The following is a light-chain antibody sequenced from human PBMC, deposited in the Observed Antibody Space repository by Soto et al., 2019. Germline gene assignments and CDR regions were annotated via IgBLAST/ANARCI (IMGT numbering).Light chain of an antibody. V-gene: IGLV3-21*04. J-gene: IGLJ3*02. CDR1: NIGRKS. CDR2: HDF. Sequence: SYVLTQPPSVSVTPGETARITCGGDNIGRKSVHWYQQRPGQAPVLVIYHDFDRPSGIPERFSGSNSGNTATLTISRVEAGDGADYYCQVWDSSSDGAVFGGGTKLTVL. CDR3: QVWDSSSDGAV.